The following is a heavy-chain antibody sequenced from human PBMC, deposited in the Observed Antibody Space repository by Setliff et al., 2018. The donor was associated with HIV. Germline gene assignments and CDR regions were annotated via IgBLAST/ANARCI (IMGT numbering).Heavy chain of an antibody. CDR2: VHNSGST. CDR3: ARERDDSGDYLSLFVH. Sequence: PSETLSLTCTVSGGSISGGSSGSSNYYWGWIRQPPGKGLEWIASVHNSGSTYYNSSLKIRITISLDTSKNQLSLRLRSVTAADTAVYYCARERDDSGDYLSLFVHWGQGALVTVSS. V-gene: IGHV4-39*02. J-gene: IGHJ4*02. D-gene: IGHD4-17*01. CDR1: GGSSGSSNYY.